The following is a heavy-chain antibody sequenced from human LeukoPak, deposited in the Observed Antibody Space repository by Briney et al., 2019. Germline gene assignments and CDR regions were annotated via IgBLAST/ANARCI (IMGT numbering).Heavy chain of an antibody. V-gene: IGHV3-48*02. CDR2: ISSSSSNI. Sequence: AGSLTLTCAAYGFTFSTYSMSWVRQAPGKGLEWVSYISSSSSNIYYADSVKGRFTISRDNAKNSLYLQMNSLRDEDTAVYYCARDRSVYYLFDYWGQAWLLTVSS. J-gene: IGHJ4*02. D-gene: IGHD3-22*01. CDR1: GFTFSTYS. CDR3: ARDRSVYYLFDY.